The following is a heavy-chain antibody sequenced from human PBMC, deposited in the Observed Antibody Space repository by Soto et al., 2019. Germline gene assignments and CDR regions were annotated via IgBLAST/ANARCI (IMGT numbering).Heavy chain of an antibody. V-gene: IGHV1-18*01. CDR1: GYTFTSYG. D-gene: IGHD3-9*01. CDR2: ISAYNGNT. Sequence: QVQLVQSGAEVKKPGASVKVSCKASGYTFTSYGISWVRQAPGQGLEWMGWISAYNGNTNYAQKLQGRVTTTTDTSTRTAYMELRSLRSDDTAVYYCARDRYDYDILTGYGYDDYWGQGTLVTVSS. J-gene: IGHJ4*02. CDR3: ARDRYDYDILTGYGYDDY.